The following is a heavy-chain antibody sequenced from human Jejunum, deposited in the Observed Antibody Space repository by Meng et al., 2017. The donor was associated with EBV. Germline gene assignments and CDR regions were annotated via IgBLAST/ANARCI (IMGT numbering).Heavy chain of an antibody. CDR2: IYYSGNT. V-gene: IGHV4-61*01. CDR3: ARVVDYYERSGYPDF. J-gene: IGHJ4*02. D-gene: IGHD3-22*01. CDR1: GGSASTASYY. Sequence: QPSGPGLAMPSEPLSLPCTVSGGSASTASYYWSWIRQSPGKGLEWIGYIYYSGNTNYNPSLKSRATITVDTSKNQFSLKLSSVTAADTAVYYCARVVDYYERSGYPDFWGQGTLVTVSS.